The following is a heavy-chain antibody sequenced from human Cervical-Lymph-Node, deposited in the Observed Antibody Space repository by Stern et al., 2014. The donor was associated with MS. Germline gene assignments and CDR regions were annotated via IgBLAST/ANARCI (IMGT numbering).Heavy chain of an antibody. D-gene: IGHD3-16*02. CDR2: IWFDGSRK. Sequence: VQLVESGGGVVQPGKSLRLSCTASGFTFSNYAIHWVRQAPGKGLEWVALIWFDGSRKYYADSVKGRFTMSRDNSNNTLYLQMNSLRAEDTAVYYCARPYDSLWGTFRYYYGLDVWGQGTTVTVSS. CDR3: ARPYDSLWGTFRYYYGLDV. J-gene: IGHJ6*02. V-gene: IGHV3-33*01. CDR1: GFTFSNYA.